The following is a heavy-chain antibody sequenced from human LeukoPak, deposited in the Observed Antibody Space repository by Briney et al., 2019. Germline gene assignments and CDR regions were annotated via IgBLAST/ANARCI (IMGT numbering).Heavy chain of an antibody. CDR1: GYTFTGYY. Sequence: GASVKVSCKASGYTFTGYYMHWVRQAPGQRLEWMGWINPNRGGTKYAQEFQGRVTMTRDTSVSTVYMELSELTSEDTAVYYCARDWKGARAYYYYFYYMDVWGKGTTVTVSS. CDR3: ARDWKGARAYYYYFYYMDV. CDR2: INPNRGGT. D-gene: IGHD1-26*01. J-gene: IGHJ6*03. V-gene: IGHV1-2*02.